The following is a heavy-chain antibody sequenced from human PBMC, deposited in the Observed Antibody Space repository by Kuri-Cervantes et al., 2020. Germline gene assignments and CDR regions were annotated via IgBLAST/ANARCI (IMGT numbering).Heavy chain of an antibody. V-gene: IGHV1-18*01. D-gene: IGHD1-26*01. Sequence: ASVKVSCKSSGYPFSTYGISWVRQAPGRGLEWMGWISPYNGNTNYAQKLQGRVTMTTDTSTSTAYMELRSLGSDDTAVYYCARPSGIYLYTYYFDYWGQGTLVTVSS. CDR3: ARPSGIYLYTYYFDY. CDR1: GYPFSTYG. CDR2: ISPYNGNT. J-gene: IGHJ4*02.